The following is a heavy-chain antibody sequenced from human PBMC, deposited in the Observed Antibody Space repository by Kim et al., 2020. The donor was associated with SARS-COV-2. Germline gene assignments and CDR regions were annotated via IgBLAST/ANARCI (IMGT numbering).Heavy chain of an antibody. CDR3: ARQKSSSWYGARVGGYYGTDV. V-gene: IGHV4-39*01. J-gene: IGHJ6*02. CDR2: IYYSGST. Sequence: SETLSLTCTVSGGSISSSSYYWGWIRQPPGKGLEWIGSIYYSGSTYYNPSLKSRVTISVDTSKNQFSLKLSSVTAADTAVYYCARQKSSSWYGARVGGYYGTDVWGQGTTVTVSS. CDR1: GGSISSSSYY. D-gene: IGHD6-13*01.